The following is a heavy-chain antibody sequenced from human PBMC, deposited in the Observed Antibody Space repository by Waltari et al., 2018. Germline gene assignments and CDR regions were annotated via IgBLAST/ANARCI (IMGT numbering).Heavy chain of an antibody. CDR2: IYYSGRT. J-gene: IGHJ6*03. CDR1: GGSLSSSSYF. CDR3: AREVPRNGYIGLIYYYMDV. V-gene: IGHV4-39*01. Sequence: QLQLQESGPGLVKPSETLSLTCTVSGGSLSSSSYFWAWIRQPPGKGLECIGSIYYSGRTYYNLSLKSRVTISVDRSTNQVSLKLTSGTAADTAVYFCAREVPRNGYIGLIYYYMDVWGKGTTVTVSS. D-gene: IGHD5-12*01.